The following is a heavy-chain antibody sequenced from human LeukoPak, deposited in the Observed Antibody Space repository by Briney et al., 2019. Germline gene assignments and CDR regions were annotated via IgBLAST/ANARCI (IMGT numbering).Heavy chain of an antibody. D-gene: IGHD2-15*01. V-gene: IGHV4-39*01. Sequence: PSETLSLTCTVSGGSISSSSYYWGWIRQPPGKGLERIGSIYYSGSTYYNPSLKSRVTISVDTSKNQFSLKLSSVTAADTAVYYCARHGRRSWWPKVNAFDIWGQGTMVTVSS. CDR1: GGSISSSSYY. CDR2: IYYSGST. CDR3: ARHGRRSWWPKVNAFDI. J-gene: IGHJ3*02.